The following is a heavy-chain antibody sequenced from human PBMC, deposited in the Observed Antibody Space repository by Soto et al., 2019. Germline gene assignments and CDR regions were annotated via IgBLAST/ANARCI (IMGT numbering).Heavy chain of an antibody. CDR3: AKDRLRVTLYAIGHGMDV. V-gene: IGHV3-30*18. J-gene: IGHJ6*02. Sequence: QVQLVESGGGVVQPGRSLRLSCAASGFTFSSYGMHWVRQAPGKGLEWVAVISYDGSNKYYADSVKGRFTISRDNSKNTLYLQMNSLRAEDTAVYYCAKDRLRVTLYAIGHGMDVWGQGTTVTVSS. CDR2: ISYDGSNK. D-gene: IGHD2-21*02. CDR1: GFTFSSYG.